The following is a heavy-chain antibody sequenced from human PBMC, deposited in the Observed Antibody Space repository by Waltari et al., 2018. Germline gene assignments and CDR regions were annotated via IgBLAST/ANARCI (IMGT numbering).Heavy chain of an antibody. D-gene: IGHD3-16*01. CDR2: ISSSSSYI. CDR1: GFTFSSYS. Sequence: EVQLVESGGGLVKPGGSLRLSCAASGFTFSSYSMNWVRQAQGKGLEWVSSISSSSSYIYYADSVKGRFTISRDNAKNSLYLQMNSLRAEDTAVYYCAREKGGLGGLDVWGQGTTVTVSS. CDR3: AREKGGLGGLDV. V-gene: IGHV3-21*01. J-gene: IGHJ6*02.